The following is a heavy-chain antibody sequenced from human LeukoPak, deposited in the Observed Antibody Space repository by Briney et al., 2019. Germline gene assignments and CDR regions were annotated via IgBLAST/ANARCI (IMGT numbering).Heavy chain of an antibody. CDR2: IIPIFGTA. J-gene: IGHJ1*01. D-gene: IGHD4-17*01. CDR1: GGTFSSYA. Sequence: SVKVSCKASGGTFSSYAISWVRRAPGQGLEWMGRIIPIFGTANYAQKFQGRVTITTDESTSTAYMELSSLRSEDTAVYYCASWGLTVTYFQHWGQGTLVTVSS. V-gene: IGHV1-69*05. CDR3: ASWGLTVTYFQH.